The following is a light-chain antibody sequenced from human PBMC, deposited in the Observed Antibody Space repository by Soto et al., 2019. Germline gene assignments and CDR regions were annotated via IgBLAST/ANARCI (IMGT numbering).Light chain of an antibody. J-gene: IGKJ4*01. CDR2: AAS. Sequence: DIHMTQSPSSLSASVGDRVTIACRASQSISSYLNWYQQKPGKAPKLLIYAASSLQSGVPSRFSGSGSGTDFTLTISSLQTEDFATYYCLQDYSFPRTFGGGTKVDIK. V-gene: IGKV1-39*01. CDR3: LQDYSFPRT. CDR1: QSISSY.